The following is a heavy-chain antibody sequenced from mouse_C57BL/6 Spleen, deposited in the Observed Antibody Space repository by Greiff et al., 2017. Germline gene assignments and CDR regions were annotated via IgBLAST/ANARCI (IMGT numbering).Heavy chain of an antibody. V-gene: IGHV5-9-1*02. J-gene: IGHJ1*03. D-gene: IGHD2-1*01. CDR2: ISSGGDYI. Sequence: EVKLVESGEGLVKPGGSLKLSCAASGFTFSSYAMSWVRQTPEKRLEWVAYISSGGDYIYYADTVKGRFTISRDNARNTLYLQMSSLKSEDTAMYYCTRVTGPYWYFDVWGTGTTVTVSS. CDR1: GFTFSSYA. CDR3: TRVTGPYWYFDV.